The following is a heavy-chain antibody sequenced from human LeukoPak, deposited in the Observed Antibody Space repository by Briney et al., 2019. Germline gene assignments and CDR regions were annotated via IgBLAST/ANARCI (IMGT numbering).Heavy chain of an antibody. CDR1: GFTFSSYA. Sequence: AGGSLRLSCAASGFTFSSYAMSWVRQAPGKGLEWVSAISGSGGSTYYADSVKGRFTISRDNSKNTLYLQMNSLRAEDTAVYYCAKAPGDQLLLSTGYFDYWGQGTLVTVSS. D-gene: IGHD2-2*01. CDR2: ISGSGGST. V-gene: IGHV3-23*01. J-gene: IGHJ4*02. CDR3: AKAPGDQLLLSTGYFDY.